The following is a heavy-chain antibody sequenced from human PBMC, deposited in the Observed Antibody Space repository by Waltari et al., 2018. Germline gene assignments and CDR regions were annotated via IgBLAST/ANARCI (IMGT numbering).Heavy chain of an antibody. CDR2: TYYRSKWYN. CDR3: VYGAGAFHI. CDR1: GDSVSSNSAA. V-gene: IGHV6-1*01. Sequence: QVQLRQSGPGLVKPSQTLSLTCGISGDSVSSNSAAWNWIRQSPSRGLEWLGRTYYRSKWYNQYAVSLKSRLVVNPDTSKNEVSLQLNSVAPEDTAVYYCVYGAGAFHIWGQGTMVTVSS. J-gene: IGHJ3*02. D-gene: IGHD3-10*01.